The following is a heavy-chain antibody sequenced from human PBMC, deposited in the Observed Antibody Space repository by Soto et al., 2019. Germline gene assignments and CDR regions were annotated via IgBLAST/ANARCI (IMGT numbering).Heavy chain of an antibody. V-gene: IGHV1-8*01. CDR1: GYTFTSYD. CDR3: ARGGYNWKYYDFWSGYSANWFDP. CDR2: MNPNSGNT. J-gene: IGHJ5*02. Sequence: ASVKVSCTASGYTFTSYDINWVRQATGQGLEWMGWMNPNSGNTGYAQKFQGRVTMTRNTSISTAYMELSSLRSEDTAVYYCARGGYNWKYYDFWSGYSANWFDPWGQGTLVTVSS. D-gene: IGHD3-3*01.